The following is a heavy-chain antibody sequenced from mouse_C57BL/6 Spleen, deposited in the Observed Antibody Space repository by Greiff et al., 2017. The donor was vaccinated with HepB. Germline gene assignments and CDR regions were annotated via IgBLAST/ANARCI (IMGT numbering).Heavy chain of an antibody. CDR2: ISDGGSYT. CDR3: AFGGY. V-gene: IGHV5-4*03. Sequence: DVMLVESGGGLVKPGGSLKLSCAASGFTFSSYAMSWVRQTPEKRPEWVATISDGGSYTYYPDNVKGRFTISRDNAKNNLYLQMSHLKSEDTAMYYCAFGGYWGQGTTLTVSS. J-gene: IGHJ2*01. CDR1: GFTFSSYA.